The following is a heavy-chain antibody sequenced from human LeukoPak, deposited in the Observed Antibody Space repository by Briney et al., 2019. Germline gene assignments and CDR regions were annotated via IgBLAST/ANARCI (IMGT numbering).Heavy chain of an antibody. CDR3: ARGRPRLFGEGGNWFDP. D-gene: IGHD3-10*01. Sequence: ASVKVSCKASGYTFTGYYMHWVRQAPGQGLEWMGRINPNSGGTNYAQKFQGRVTMTRDTSISTAYMERSRLRSDDTAVYYCARGRPRLFGEGGNWFDPWGQGTLVTVSS. CDR1: GYTFTGYY. J-gene: IGHJ5*02. CDR2: INPNSGGT. V-gene: IGHV1-2*06.